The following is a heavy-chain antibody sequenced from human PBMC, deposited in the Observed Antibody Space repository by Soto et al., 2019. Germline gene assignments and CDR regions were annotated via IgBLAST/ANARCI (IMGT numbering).Heavy chain of an antibody. V-gene: IGHV4-39*01. D-gene: IGHD3-3*01. J-gene: IGHJ4*02. CDR1: GGSISSSSYY. Sequence: SETLSLTCTVSGGSISSSSYYWGWIRQPPGKGLEWIGSIYYSGSTYYNPSLKSRVTISVDTSKNQFSLKLSSVTAADTAVYYCASTNPSITTQFDYWGQGTLVTVSS. CDR3: ASTNPSITTQFDY. CDR2: IYYSGST.